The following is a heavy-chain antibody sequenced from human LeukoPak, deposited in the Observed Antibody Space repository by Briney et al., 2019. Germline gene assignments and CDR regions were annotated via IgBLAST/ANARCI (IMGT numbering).Heavy chain of an antibody. CDR2: IKQDGSEK. Sequence: PGGSLRLSCAASGSTFSSYWMSWVRQAPGKGLEWVANIKQDGSEKYYVDSVKGRFTISRDNAKNSLYLQVNSLRAEDTAVYYCARDRYSSSSFYYYYYYMDVWGKGTTVTVSS. CDR3: ARDRYSSSSFYYYYYYMDV. D-gene: IGHD6-6*01. V-gene: IGHV3-7*01. J-gene: IGHJ6*03. CDR1: GSTFSSYW.